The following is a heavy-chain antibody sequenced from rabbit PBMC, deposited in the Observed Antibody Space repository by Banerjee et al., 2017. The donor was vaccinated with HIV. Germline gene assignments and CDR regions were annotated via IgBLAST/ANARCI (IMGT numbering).Heavy chain of an antibody. Sequence: QSLEESGGDLVKPGASLTLTCTASGFSFSSDYWMCWVRQAPGKGLEWIACIYVGSDGSTYYATWTKGRFTISKTSSTTVTLQMTSLTAADTATYFCARSYGGDTGDFNLWGPGTLVTVS. CDR1: GFSFSSDYW. CDR2: IYVGSDGST. J-gene: IGHJ4*01. V-gene: IGHV1S40*01. CDR3: ARSYGGDTGDFNL. D-gene: IGHD6-1*01.